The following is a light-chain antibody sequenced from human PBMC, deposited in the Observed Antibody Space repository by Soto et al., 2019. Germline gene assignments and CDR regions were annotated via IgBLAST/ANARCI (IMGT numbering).Light chain of an antibody. V-gene: IGLV2-14*01. CDR2: EVS. J-gene: IGLJ1*01. CDR3: TSYTTSSTYV. Sequence: QSALTQPASVSGSPGQSITISCTGTSSDVGGYNYVSWYQQSPGKAPKLMIYEVSNRPSGVSNRFSGSKSGNTASLTISELQAEDEADYYCTSYTTSSTYVFGTGTKVTVL. CDR1: SSDVGGYNY.